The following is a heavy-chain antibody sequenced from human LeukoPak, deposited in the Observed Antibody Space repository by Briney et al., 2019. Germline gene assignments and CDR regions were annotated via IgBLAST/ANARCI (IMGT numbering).Heavy chain of an antibody. CDR3: ARGIRKQLRGSRRDNWFDP. D-gene: IGHD6-6*01. Sequence: SETLSLTCGVYGGSFSGYYWSWIRQPPGKGLEWIGEINHSGSTNYNPSLKSRVTISVDTSKNQFSLKLSSVTAADTAVYYCARGIRKQLRGSRRDNWFDPWGQGTLVTVPS. CDR2: INHSGST. V-gene: IGHV4-34*01. CDR1: GGSFSGYY. J-gene: IGHJ5*02.